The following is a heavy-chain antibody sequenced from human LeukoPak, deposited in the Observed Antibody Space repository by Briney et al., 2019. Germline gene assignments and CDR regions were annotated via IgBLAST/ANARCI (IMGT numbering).Heavy chain of an antibody. D-gene: IGHD6-19*01. J-gene: IGHJ4*02. Sequence: QSGGSLRLSCAASGFTFSSYEMDWVRQAPGEGLEWVSYISSSGSTIYYADSVKGRFTISRDNAKNSLYLQMNSLRAEDTAVYYCARVDSSGWYLVWGQGTLVTVSS. V-gene: IGHV3-48*03. CDR2: ISSSGSTI. CDR1: GFTFSSYE. CDR3: ARVDSSGWYLV.